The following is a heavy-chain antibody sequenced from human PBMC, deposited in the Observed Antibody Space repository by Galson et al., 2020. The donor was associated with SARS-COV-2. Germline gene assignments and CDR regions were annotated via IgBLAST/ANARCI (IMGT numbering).Heavy chain of an antibody. J-gene: IGHJ4*02. CDR1: GFSLSTSGVG. CDR3: ALSGGAAADIVFDS. Sequence: SGPTLVKPTQTLTLTCTFSGFSLSTSGVGVGWIRQPPGKALEWLALIYWDDDKRYSPSLKSRLTITKDTSKNQVVLTMTNMDPVDTATYYCALSGGAAADIVFDSWGQGTLVTVSS. D-gene: IGHD6-13*01. V-gene: IGHV2-5*02. CDR2: IYWDDDK.